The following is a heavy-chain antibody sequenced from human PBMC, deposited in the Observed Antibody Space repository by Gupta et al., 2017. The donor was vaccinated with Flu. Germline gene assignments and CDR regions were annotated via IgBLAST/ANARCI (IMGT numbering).Heavy chain of an antibody. J-gene: IGHJ3*02. V-gene: IGHV5-51*01. CDR3: ARHWSGWRQGREAPFDI. Sequence: EVQLVQSGAEVKKPGESLKISCKGSGYSFTSYWIGWVRQMPGKGLEWMGIIDPGDSDTRYSPAFQGQVTISADKSISTAYLQWSSLKASDTAMYYCARHWSGWRQGREAPFDIWGQGTMVTVSS. D-gene: IGHD5-24*01. CDR1: GYSFTSYW. CDR2: IDPGDSDT.